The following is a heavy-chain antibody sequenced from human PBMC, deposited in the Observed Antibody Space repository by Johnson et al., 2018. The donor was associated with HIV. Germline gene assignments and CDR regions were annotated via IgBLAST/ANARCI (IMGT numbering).Heavy chain of an antibody. Sequence: EVQLVESGGGVVQPGGSLRLSCAASGFTFSSYDMHWVRQATGKGLEWVSAIGTAGDTYYPGSVKGRFTISRENAKNSLYLQMNSLRAEDTAVYYCSSYGHYKSSDAFDILGRGTMVIVSS. D-gene: IGHD1-1*01. J-gene: IGHJ3*02. CDR3: SSYGHYKSSDAFDI. CDR1: GFTFSSYD. CDR2: IGTAGDT. V-gene: IGHV3-13*01.